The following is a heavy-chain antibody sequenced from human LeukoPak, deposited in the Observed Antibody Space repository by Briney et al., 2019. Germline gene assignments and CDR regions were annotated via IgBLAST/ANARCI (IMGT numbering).Heavy chain of an antibody. Sequence: GGSLRLSCAASGFTFSSYWMSWVRQAPGKGLEWVANIKQDGSEKYYVDSVKGRFTISRDNAKNSLYLQMNSLRAEDTAVYYCAREVYYYDSSGSPPGDWGQGTLVTVSS. CDR2: IKQDGSEK. D-gene: IGHD3-22*01. V-gene: IGHV3-7*01. CDR1: GFTFSSYW. J-gene: IGHJ4*02. CDR3: AREVYYYDSSGSPPGD.